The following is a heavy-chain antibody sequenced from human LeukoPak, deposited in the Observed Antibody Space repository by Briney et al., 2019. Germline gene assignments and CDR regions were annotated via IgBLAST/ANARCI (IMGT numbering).Heavy chain of an antibody. CDR1: GGSISSGSYY. CDR2: IYTSGST. D-gene: IGHD5-12*01. J-gene: IGHJ4*02. CDR3: ARRGYSGYEDY. Sequence: SQTLSLTCTVSGGSISSGSYYWSWIRQLAGKGLEWIGRIYTSGSTNYNPSLKSRVTISVDTSKNQSSLKLSSVTAADTAVYYCARRGYSGYEDYWGQGTLVTVSS. V-gene: IGHV4-61*02.